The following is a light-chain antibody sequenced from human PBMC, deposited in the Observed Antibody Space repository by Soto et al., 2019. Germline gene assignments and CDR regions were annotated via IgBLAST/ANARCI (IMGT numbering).Light chain of an antibody. CDR1: SSDVGGYNY. V-gene: IGLV2-14*01. CDR3: CSYAGTYSFYV. CDR2: EVT. J-gene: IGLJ1*01. Sequence: QSVLTQPASVSGSPGQSITISCTGTSSDVGGYNYVSWYQQHPGKAPKLMIYEVTNRPSGVSYRFSGSKSGSTASLTISGLQADDEADYYCCSYAGTYSFYVFGTGTKVTVL.